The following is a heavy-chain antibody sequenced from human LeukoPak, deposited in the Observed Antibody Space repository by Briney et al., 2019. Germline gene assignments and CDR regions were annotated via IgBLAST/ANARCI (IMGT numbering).Heavy chain of an antibody. Sequence: SETLSLTCTVSGDSISTSYYWGWIRQPPGKGLEWIGSIYHSGSTYYSPSLKSRVTISVDTSKNQLSLKLNSVTAADTAVYYRARTMGGRDDFDVWGQGTMVTVSS. J-gene: IGHJ3*01. CDR2: IYHSGST. CDR3: ARTMGGRDDFDV. CDR1: GDSISTSYY. D-gene: IGHD1-1*01. V-gene: IGHV4-38-2*02.